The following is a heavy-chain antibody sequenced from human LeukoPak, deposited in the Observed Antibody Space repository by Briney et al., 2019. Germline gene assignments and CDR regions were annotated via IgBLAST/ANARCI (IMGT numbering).Heavy chain of an antibody. V-gene: IGHV3-15*01. J-gene: IGHJ4*02. CDR2: IKSKTDGGTT. CDR3: TTDGGLDYGDYVGDY. D-gene: IGHD4-17*01. CDR1: GFTVSCNY. Sequence: GSLRLFCAASGFTVSCNYMSWGRPAPGEGLEWVGRIKSKTDGGTTDYAAPVKGRFTISRDDSKNTLYLQMNSLKTEDTAVYYCTTDGGLDYGDYVGDYWGQGTLVTVSS.